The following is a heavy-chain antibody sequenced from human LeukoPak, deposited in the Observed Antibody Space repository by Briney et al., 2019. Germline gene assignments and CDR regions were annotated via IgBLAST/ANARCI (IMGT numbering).Heavy chain of an antibody. Sequence: GGSLRLSCAASGFTFSSYWMHWVRQAPGKGLVWVSRINSDGSSTSYADSVKGRFTISRDNAKKTLYLQMNSLRAEDTAVYYCARPMGVAMPAWWFDPWGQGTLVTVSS. CDR1: GFTFSSYW. J-gene: IGHJ5*02. V-gene: IGHV3-74*01. CDR3: ARPMGVAMPAWWFDP. D-gene: IGHD2-2*01. CDR2: INSDGSST.